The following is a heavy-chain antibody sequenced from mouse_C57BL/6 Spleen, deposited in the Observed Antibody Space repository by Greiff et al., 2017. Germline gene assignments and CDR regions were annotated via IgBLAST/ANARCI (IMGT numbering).Heavy chain of an antibody. CDR3: AREGVITTRSMDY. Sequence: VQLQQPGAELVRPGTSVKLSCKASGYTFPSYWMHWVKQRPGQGLEWIGVIDPSDSYTNYNQKFKGKATLTVDTSSSTAYMQLSSLTSEDSAVYYCAREGVITTRSMDYWGQGTSVTVSS. CDR2: IDPSDSYT. CDR1: GYTFPSYW. V-gene: IGHV1-59*01. D-gene: IGHD2-4*01. J-gene: IGHJ4*01.